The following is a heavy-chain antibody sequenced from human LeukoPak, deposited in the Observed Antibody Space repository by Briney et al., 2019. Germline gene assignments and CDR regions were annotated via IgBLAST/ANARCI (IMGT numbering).Heavy chain of an antibody. J-gene: IGHJ4*02. CDR1: GGSISSSSYY. Sequence: SETLSLTCTVSGGSISSSSYYWSWIRQPPGKGLEWIGEINHSGSTNYNPSLKSRVTISVDTSKNQFSLKLSSVTAADTAVYYCARGSYGPLYWGQGTLVTVSS. CDR2: INHSGST. CDR3: ARGSYGPLY. D-gene: IGHD5-18*01. V-gene: IGHV4-39*07.